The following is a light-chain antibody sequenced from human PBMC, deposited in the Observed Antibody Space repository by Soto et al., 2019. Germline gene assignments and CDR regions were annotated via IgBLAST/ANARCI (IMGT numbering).Light chain of an antibody. CDR3: EQYGSSRWT. CDR1: QSVSSTY. CDR2: GAS. J-gene: IGKJ1*01. Sequence: EIVLPQSPDTLSLFPGERATLSCRASQSVSSTYLAWYQQKLGQAPRLLIFGASSRATGIPDRFSGSGSGTDFTLTISRLEPEDFAVYYCEQYGSSRWTFGQGTKVEIK. V-gene: IGKV3-20*01.